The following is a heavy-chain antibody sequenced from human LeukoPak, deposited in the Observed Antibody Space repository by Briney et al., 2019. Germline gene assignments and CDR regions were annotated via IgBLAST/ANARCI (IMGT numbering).Heavy chain of an antibody. CDR1: GFSFSSSW. Sequence: GGSLRLSCAASGFSFSSSWMHWVRQAPGKGLVWVSRINSDGSTTNYADSVKGRFTISRDNAKNTLYLQMNSLKAEDTAVYYCASYFRCSGATCYTNYWGQGTLVTVSS. CDR3: ASYFRCSGATCYTNY. V-gene: IGHV3-74*01. CDR2: INSDGSTT. D-gene: IGHD2-2*02. J-gene: IGHJ4*02.